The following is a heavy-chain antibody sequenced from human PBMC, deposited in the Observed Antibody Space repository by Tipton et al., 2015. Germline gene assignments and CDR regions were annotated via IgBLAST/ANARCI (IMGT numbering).Heavy chain of an antibody. CDR2: ISHSGNT. CDR3: ARDLEHGMDV. V-gene: IGHV4-38-2*02. Sequence: GLVKPSETLSLTCDVSGYSISSGYYWGWIRQPPGKGLEWIGSISHSGNTYYNPSLKSRVTISLDSSKNQFSLTLNSVTAADTAVYYCARDLEHGMDVWGHGTTVTVSS. CDR1: GYSISSGYY. J-gene: IGHJ6*02. D-gene: IGHD5-24*01.